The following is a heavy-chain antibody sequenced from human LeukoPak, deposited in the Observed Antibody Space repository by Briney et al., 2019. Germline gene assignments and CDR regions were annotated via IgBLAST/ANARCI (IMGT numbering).Heavy chain of an antibody. D-gene: IGHD2-2*01. V-gene: IGHV3-7*01. J-gene: IGHJ3*01. CDR2: IKEDGSEK. Sequence: PGRSLRLSCAASGFTFSTHWMSWVRQAPGKGLEWVAKIKEDGSEKYYVDSVKGRFTISRDNAKNSLSLQMHSLRDEDTAVYYCVRDQGYCTSASCRGDAFDVWGQGSMVSVSS. CDR1: GFTFSTHW. CDR3: VRDQGYCTSASCRGDAFDV.